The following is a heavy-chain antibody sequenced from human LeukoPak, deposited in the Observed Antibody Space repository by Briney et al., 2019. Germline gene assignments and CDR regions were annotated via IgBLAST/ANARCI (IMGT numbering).Heavy chain of an antibody. Sequence: GESLKISCKGSGYSFTSYWIGWVRQMPGKDLEWMGIIYPGDSETRYSPSFQGQVTISADKSISTAYLQWSSLKASDTAMYYCARRGAYSYGGGYFDSWGQGTLVTVSS. J-gene: IGHJ4*02. V-gene: IGHV5-51*01. CDR3: ARRGAYSYGGGYFDS. CDR1: GYSFTSYW. D-gene: IGHD5-18*01. CDR2: IYPGDSET.